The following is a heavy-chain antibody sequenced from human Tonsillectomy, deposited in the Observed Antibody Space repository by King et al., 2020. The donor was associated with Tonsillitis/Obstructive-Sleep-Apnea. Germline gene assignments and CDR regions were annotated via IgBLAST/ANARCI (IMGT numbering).Heavy chain of an antibody. D-gene: IGHD3-3*01. J-gene: IGHJ4*02. CDR3: ARGYYGFWSGYYERFFIGY. CDR1: GFTFSSYA. CDR2: ISYDGSNK. V-gene: IGHV3-30*04. Sequence: VQLVESGGGVVQPGRSLRLSCAASGFTFSSYAMHWVRQAPGKGLEWVAVISYDGSNKYYADSVKGRFTISRDNSNNTLYLQMNSLRAEDTAVYYCARGYYGFWSGYYERFFIGYWGQGILVTVSS.